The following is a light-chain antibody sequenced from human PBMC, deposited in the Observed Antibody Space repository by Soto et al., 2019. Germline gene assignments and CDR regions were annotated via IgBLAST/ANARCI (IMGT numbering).Light chain of an antibody. Sequence: EIVLTQSPATLSLSPGERATLSCRASQSVRSYLAWYQQKPGQAPRLLIYDASNRATGIPARFSGSGSGTDFTLTISSLQPEDFATYYCQQYNSYSPTFGQGTKVDI. J-gene: IGKJ1*01. V-gene: IGKV3-11*01. CDR1: QSVRSY. CDR2: DAS. CDR3: QQYNSYSPT.